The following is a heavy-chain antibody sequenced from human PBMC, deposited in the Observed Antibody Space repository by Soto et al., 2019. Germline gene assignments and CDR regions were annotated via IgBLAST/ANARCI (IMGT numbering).Heavy chain of an antibody. Sequence: QVQLVQSGAEVKKPGSSVKVSCKASGGTFSSYASSWVRQAPGQGLEWMGGIIPISGTANYAQKFQGRVTITADESMSTAYMELSSLRSEDTAVYYCARSQGSSTSLEIYYYYYYGMDVWGQGTTVTVSS. CDR3: ARSQGSSTSLEIYYYYYYGMDV. D-gene: IGHD2-2*01. V-gene: IGHV1-69*01. CDR2: IIPISGTA. J-gene: IGHJ6*02. CDR1: GGTFSSYA.